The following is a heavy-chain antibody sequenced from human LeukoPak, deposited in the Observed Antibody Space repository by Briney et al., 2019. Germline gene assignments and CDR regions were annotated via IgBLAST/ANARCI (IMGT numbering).Heavy chain of an antibody. CDR1: GFTVSSNY. CDR2: IYSVGST. J-gene: IGHJ4*02. Sequence: GGSLRLSCAASGFTVSSNYMSWVRQAPGKGLEWVSVIYSVGSTYYADFVKGRFTISRDNSKNTLYLQMNSLRAEDTAVYYCARAAQGYDFWNYWGQGTLVTVSS. CDR3: ARAAQGYDFWNY. D-gene: IGHD3-3*01. V-gene: IGHV3-66*02.